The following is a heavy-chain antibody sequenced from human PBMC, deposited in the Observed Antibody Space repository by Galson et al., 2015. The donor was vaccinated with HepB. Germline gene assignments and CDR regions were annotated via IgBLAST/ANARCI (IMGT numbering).Heavy chain of an antibody. CDR2: ISGSGGST. J-gene: IGHJ3*02. CDR3: AKDLWVGATPEGDAFDI. D-gene: IGHD1-26*01. CDR1: GFTFSSYA. V-gene: IGHV3-23*01. Sequence: SLRLSCAASGFTFSSYAMSWVRQAPGKGLEWVSAISGSGGSTYYADSVKGRFTISRDNSKNTLYLQMNSLRAEDTAVYYCAKDLWVGATPEGDAFDICVQGTMVPVSS.